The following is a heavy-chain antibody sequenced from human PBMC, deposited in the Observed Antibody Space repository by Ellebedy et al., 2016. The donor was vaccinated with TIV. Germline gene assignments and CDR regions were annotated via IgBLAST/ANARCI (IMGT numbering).Heavy chain of an antibody. CDR1: GYTFTSYD. CDR2: MNPNSGNT. Sequence: ASVKVSXXASGYTFTSYDIHWVRQAPGQGLEWMGWMNPNSGNTGYAQKFQGRVTMTRNTSISTAYMELRSLRSGDTAVYYCARTYGSGYFDYWGQGTLVTVSA. D-gene: IGHD3-10*01. CDR3: ARTYGSGYFDY. J-gene: IGHJ4*02. V-gene: IGHV1-8*01.